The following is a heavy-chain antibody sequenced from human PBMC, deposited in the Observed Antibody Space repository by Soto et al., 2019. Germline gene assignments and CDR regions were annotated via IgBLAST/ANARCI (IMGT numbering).Heavy chain of an antibody. CDR2: ISAYNGNT. Sequence: ASVKVSCKASGYTFTSYGISWVRQAPGQGLEWMGWISAYNGNTNYAQKLQGRVTMTTDTSTSTAYMELRSLRSDDTAVYYCERDPGTGGRYRWFDPWGQGTLVTVSS. CDR1: GYTFTSYG. V-gene: IGHV1-18*01. CDR3: ERDPGTGGRYRWFDP. D-gene: IGHD3-16*01. J-gene: IGHJ5*02.